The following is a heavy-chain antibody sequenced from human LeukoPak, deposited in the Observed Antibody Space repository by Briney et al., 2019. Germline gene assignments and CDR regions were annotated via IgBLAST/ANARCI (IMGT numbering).Heavy chain of an antibody. D-gene: IGHD5-24*01. CDR1: GYKFTNFW. Sequence: GESLKISCKGSGYKFTNFWIGWVRQMPGKGLEWMGTVYPDDSDTRYSPSFQGQVTISADESISTAYLQWSSLKASDTAMYCCATLDVYNYVAFWGQGSLVTVSS. CDR3: ATLDVYNYVAF. J-gene: IGHJ4*02. CDR2: VYPDDSDT. V-gene: IGHV5-51*01.